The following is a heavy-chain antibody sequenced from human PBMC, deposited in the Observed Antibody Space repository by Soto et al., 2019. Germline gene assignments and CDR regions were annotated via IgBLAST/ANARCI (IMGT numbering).Heavy chain of an antibody. CDR3: ARGSEYSYVYHYYGMDV. J-gene: IGHJ6*02. Sequence: GGSLRLSCAASRFMFSSYWMHWVRQAPGKGLVWVSRINSDGGTTTYADSVKGRFTISRDNAKNTLYLQMNSLRAEDTAVYYCARGSEYSYVYHYYGMDVGGQGTTVTGSS. CDR2: INSDGGTT. CDR1: RFMFSSYW. D-gene: IGHD5-18*01. V-gene: IGHV3-74*01.